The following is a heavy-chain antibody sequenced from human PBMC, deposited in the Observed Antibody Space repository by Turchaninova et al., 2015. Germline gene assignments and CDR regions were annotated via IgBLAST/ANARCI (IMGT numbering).Heavy chain of an antibody. CDR2: INCHSGGT. CDR1: CYTFTAYS. Sequence: QVQLLQSGAEGENPGASVKAPCKPSCYTFTAYSIHWVRQAHGQGLEGMGRINCHSGGTNYAQQFQGTVTMTRDTSISTAYMELRRLRSDDTAVYYCAREVPSSSWSYFDYWGQGTLVTVSS. J-gene: IGHJ4*02. V-gene: IGHV1-2*06. D-gene: IGHD6-13*01. CDR3: AREVPSSSWSYFDY.